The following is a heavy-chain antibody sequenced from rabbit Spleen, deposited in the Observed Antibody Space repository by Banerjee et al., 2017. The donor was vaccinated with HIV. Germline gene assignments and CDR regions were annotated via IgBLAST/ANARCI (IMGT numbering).Heavy chain of an antibody. J-gene: IGHJ6*01. Sequence: QEQLVESGGGLVQPGGSLKLSCKASGFDFSTYSMSWVRQAPGKGLEWIGYIVPIFGVTYYANWAKGRFTISKTSSTTVTLQMTSLTAADTATYFCARDGAGGSYFALWGPGTLVTVS. D-gene: IGHD8-1*01. CDR2: IVPIFGVT. CDR1: GFDFSTYS. CDR3: ARDGAGGSYFAL. V-gene: IGHV1S45*01.